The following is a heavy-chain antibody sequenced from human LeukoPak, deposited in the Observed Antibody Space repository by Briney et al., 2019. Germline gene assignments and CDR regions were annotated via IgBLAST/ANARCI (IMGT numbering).Heavy chain of an antibody. CDR3: ARETGYSSWYYFDY. Sequence: GGSLRLSCAASGFTFSSYAMSWVRQAPGKGLEWVSVIYSGGSTYYADSVKGRFTISRHNSKNTLHLQMNSLRAEDTAVYYCARETGYSSWYYFDYWGQGTLVTVPS. V-gene: IGHV3-53*04. J-gene: IGHJ4*02. CDR1: GFTFSSYA. D-gene: IGHD6-19*01. CDR2: IYSGGST.